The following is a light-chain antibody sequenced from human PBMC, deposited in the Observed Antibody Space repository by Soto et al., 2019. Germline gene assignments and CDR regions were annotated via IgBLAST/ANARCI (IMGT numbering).Light chain of an antibody. V-gene: IGLV1-44*01. CDR3: AAWDDSLNGRV. CDR1: NSNIGSNT. CDR2: YDN. Sequence: QSVLSQPPSASGTPGQRFTISCSGNNSNIGSNTVNWYQQLPGTAPKLLIYYDNLRPSGVPDQISGSKSGTSASLAISGLQSDDEADYYCAAWDDSLNGRVFGTGTKVTVL. J-gene: IGLJ1*01.